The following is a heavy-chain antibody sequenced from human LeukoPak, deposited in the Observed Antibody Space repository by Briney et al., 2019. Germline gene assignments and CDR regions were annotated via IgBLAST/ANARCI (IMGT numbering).Heavy chain of an antibody. CDR1: GFTFSSYS. Sequence: GGSLRLSCAASGFTFSSYSMNWVRQAPGKGLEWVSYISSSSAIYYADSVKGRFTISRDNAKNSLYLQMNSLRDEDTAVYYCARADRYSSSSLDYWGQGTLVTVSS. V-gene: IGHV3-48*02. D-gene: IGHD6-6*01. CDR2: ISSSSAI. CDR3: ARADRYSSSSLDY. J-gene: IGHJ4*02.